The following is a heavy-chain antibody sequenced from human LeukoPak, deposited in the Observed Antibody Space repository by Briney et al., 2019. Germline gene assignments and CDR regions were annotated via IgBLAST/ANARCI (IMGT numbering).Heavy chain of an antibody. Sequence: GASVKVSCKASGGTFSSYAISWVRQAPGQGLEWMGRIIPILGIANYAQKFQGRVTITADKSTSTAYMELSSLRSEDTAVYYCARGPLYNWNDDNYFDYWGQGTLVTVSS. J-gene: IGHJ4*02. V-gene: IGHV1-69*04. CDR2: IIPILGIA. D-gene: IGHD1-20*01. CDR1: GGTFSSYA. CDR3: ARGPLYNWNDDNYFDY.